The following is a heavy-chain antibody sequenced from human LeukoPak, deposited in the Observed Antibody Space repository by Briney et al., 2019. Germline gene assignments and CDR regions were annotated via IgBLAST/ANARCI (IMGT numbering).Heavy chain of an antibody. Sequence: SQTLSLTCTVSSDSISSGDYYWRSIRQPPGRGLEFIRHINKKGGTFYTQHLKSRVSISIDTSKNQFYLKLTSVTAADTAVYFCAREHKSYGDYPYYLDSWGQGTLVTVSS. CDR3: AREHKSYGDYPYYLDS. CDR1: SDSISSGDYY. D-gene: IGHD4-17*01. CDR2: INKKGGT. V-gene: IGHV4-30-4*01. J-gene: IGHJ4*02.